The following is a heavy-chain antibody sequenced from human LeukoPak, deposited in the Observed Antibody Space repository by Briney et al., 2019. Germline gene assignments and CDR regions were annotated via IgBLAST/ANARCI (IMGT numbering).Heavy chain of an antibody. J-gene: IGHJ5*02. CDR3: AKDGYCSSTSCYENWFDP. Sequence: GGSLRLSCAASGFTFTSYSMNWVRQAPGKGLEWVSYISSSGSTIYYADSVKGRFTISRDNSKNTLYLQMNSLRAEDTAVYYCAKDGYCSSTSCYENWFDPWGQGTLVTVSS. CDR2: ISSSGSTI. V-gene: IGHV3-48*01. CDR1: GFTFTSYS. D-gene: IGHD2-2*01.